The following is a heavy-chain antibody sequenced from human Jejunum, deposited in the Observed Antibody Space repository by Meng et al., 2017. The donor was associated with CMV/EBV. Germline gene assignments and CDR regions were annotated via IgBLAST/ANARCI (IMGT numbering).Heavy chain of an antibody. D-gene: IGHD6-13*01. V-gene: IGHV3-53*01. CDR2: IYAGGTT. CDR1: GFTVSSNY. Sequence: EVQLVGSGGGLIQPGGSLRLSCAASGFTVSSNYMSWVRQAPGKGLEWVSHIYAGGTTYYADSVKGRFTISRDNSKNTVSLQMNSLRADDTAVYYCARDRSSTCGLDYWGQGTLVTVSS. J-gene: IGHJ4*02. CDR3: ARDRSSTCGLDY.